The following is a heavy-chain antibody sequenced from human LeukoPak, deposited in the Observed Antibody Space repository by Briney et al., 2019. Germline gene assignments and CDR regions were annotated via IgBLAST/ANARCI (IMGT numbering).Heavy chain of an antibody. CDR3: KYNSGGYHYSYLDV. CDR2: IIPVFTTT. CDR1: GGTLNTYA. Sequence: ASVKVSCKASGGTLNTYAINWVRQAPRQGLEWMGGIIPVFTTTIYAQRFQGRVTITADESTSTAYMEVSSLRSEDTAVYYCKYNSGGYHYSYLDVWGKGTTVIISS. V-gene: IGHV1-69*13. D-gene: IGHD6-19*01. J-gene: IGHJ6*03.